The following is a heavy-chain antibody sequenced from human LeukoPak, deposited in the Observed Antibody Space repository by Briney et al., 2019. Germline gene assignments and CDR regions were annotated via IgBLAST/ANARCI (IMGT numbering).Heavy chain of an antibody. D-gene: IGHD6-13*01. Sequence: GASVKVSCKASGYTLTAYNMHWVRQAPGQGLEWMGWINPNTGDTNSAQKFQGRVTMTRDTSISTAYMELRRLTSNDTAVYYCARGASWHSSSWSSTTYYSYGLDVWGQGTTVTVSS. CDR2: INPNTGDT. J-gene: IGHJ6*02. CDR1: GYTLTAYN. CDR3: ARGASWHSSSWSSTTYYSYGLDV. V-gene: IGHV1-2*02.